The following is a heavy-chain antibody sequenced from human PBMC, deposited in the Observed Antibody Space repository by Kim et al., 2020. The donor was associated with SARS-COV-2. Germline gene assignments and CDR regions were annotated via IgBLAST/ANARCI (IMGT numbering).Heavy chain of an antibody. V-gene: IGHV1-69*13. J-gene: IGHJ4*02. CDR2: IIPFFDTT. CDR1: GGTFGTYP. CDR3: ASRFFDSSGNYHDY. Sequence: PSVKVSCKASGGTFGTYPISWVRQAPGQGLEWMGGIIPFFDTTNYAPKFQGRVTMTADESTSTTYMELSSLKSGDTAVYFCASRFFDSSGNYHDYWGQGT. D-gene: IGHD3-22*01.